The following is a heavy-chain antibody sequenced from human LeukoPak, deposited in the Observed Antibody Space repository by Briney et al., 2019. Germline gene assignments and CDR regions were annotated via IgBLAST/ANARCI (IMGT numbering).Heavy chain of an antibody. CDR3: ARGPPAGFWSGYYYFDY. CDR2: MNPNSGNT. V-gene: IGHV1-8*03. CDR1: GYTFTSYD. D-gene: IGHD3-3*01. Sequence: GASVKVSCKASGYTFTSYDINWVRQATGQGLEWMGWMNPNSGNTGYAQKFQGRVTITRNTSISTAYMELSSLRSEDTAVYYCARGPPAGFWSGYYYFDYWGQGTLVTVSS. J-gene: IGHJ4*02.